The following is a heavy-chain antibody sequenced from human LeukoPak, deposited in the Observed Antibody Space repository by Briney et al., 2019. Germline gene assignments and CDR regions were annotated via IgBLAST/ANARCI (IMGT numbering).Heavy chain of an antibody. D-gene: IGHD2-2*01. CDR3: AKTLGHCSSTRCYVYFDY. CDR2: IGTVADT. Sequence: GGSLRLSCAASGFNFKNYDFHWVRQVAGKRLEWVAGIGTVADTFYPDSVMGRFTISRDNSKNTLYLQMSSLRAEDTALYYCAKTLGHCSSTRCYVYFDYWGQGILVTVSS. V-gene: IGHV3-13*01. J-gene: IGHJ4*02. CDR1: GFNFKNYD.